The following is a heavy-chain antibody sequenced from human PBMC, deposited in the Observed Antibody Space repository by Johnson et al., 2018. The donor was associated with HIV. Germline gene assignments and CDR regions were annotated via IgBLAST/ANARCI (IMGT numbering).Heavy chain of an antibody. V-gene: IGHV3-30*04. CDR1: GFTFSSYA. CDR3: ARDSGQGWELLTDALDI. Sequence: QVQLVESGGGVVQPGRSLRLSCAASGFTFSSYAMHWVRQAPGKGLEWVALVSYDGSVKYYADSVKGRFIIYRDNSKNTLYLQMNSLRPEDTAVYYCARDSGQGWELLTDALDIWGQGTMVTVFS. J-gene: IGHJ3*02. D-gene: IGHD1-26*01. CDR2: VSYDGSVK.